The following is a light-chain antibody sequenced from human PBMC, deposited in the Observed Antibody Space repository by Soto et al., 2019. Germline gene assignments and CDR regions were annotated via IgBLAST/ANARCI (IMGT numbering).Light chain of an antibody. CDR3: LLSYNAARV. CDR2: DTS. Sequence: QAVVTQEPSLTVSPGGTVTLTCGSSTGAVTSNHHPYWFQQKAGQAPRTLIYDTSNTHTWTPARFSGSLLGDKAALTRSGAQPEDEAQYYCLLSYNAARVFGGGTKLTVL. V-gene: IGLV7-46*01. CDR1: TGAVTSNHH. J-gene: IGLJ2*01.